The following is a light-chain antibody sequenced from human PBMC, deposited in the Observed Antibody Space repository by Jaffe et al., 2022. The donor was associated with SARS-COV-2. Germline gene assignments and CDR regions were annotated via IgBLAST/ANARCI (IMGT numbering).Light chain of an antibody. CDR3: MQARQTPET. CDR1: QSLLHSNGYNF. CDR2: LAS. Sequence: DIMMTQSPVSLPVTPGEPASISCRSNQSLLHSNGYNFLDWYLQKPGQSPQLLIYLASFRASGVPDRFSGSGSGTDFTLKISRVEAEDVGVYYCMQARQTPETFGQGTKVDI. J-gene: IGKJ1*01. V-gene: IGKV2-28*01.